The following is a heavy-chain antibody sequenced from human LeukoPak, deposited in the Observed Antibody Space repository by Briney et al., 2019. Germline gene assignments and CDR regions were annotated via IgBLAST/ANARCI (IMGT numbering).Heavy chain of an antibody. CDR1: GFTFSSYA. J-gene: IGHJ4*02. D-gene: IGHD4-23*01. CDR3: AKTKTVVTRGMDY. Sequence: PGGSLRLSCAASGFTFSSYAMSWVRQAPGKGLEWVSAISGSGGSRYYADSVKGRFTISRDNSKNTLYLQMNTLRAEDTAVYYCAKTKTVVTRGMDYWGQGTLVTVSS. V-gene: IGHV3-23*01. CDR2: ISGSGGSR.